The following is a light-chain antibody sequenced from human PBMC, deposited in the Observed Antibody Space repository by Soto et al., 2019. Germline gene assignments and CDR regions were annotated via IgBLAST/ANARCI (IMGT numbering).Light chain of an antibody. J-gene: IGLJ1*01. CDR1: SSDIGNYNF. CDR2: EVS. Sequence: QSALAQPASVSGSPGQSITISCTGTSSDIGNYNFVSWYQQHPGKAPKLMIYEVSSRPSGVSNRFSGSKSGNTASLTISGLQAEDEADYYCSSYTITTALVFGTGTKAPS. CDR3: SSYTITTALV. V-gene: IGLV2-14*03.